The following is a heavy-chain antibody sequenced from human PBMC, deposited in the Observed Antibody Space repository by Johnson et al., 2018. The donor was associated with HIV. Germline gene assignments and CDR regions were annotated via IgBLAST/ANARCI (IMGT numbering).Heavy chain of an antibody. CDR2: ISYDGSNK. D-gene: IGHD1-26*01. CDR1: GFTFSSYA. CDR3: ARVPEGAPPLGAFDL. Sequence: QVQLVESGGGVVQPGRSLRLSCAASGFTFSSYAMHWVRQAPGKGLEWVAVISYDGSNKYYADSVKGRFTISRDNSKNTLYLQMNSLTAEDTAVYYCARVPEGAPPLGAFDLWGQGTMVTISS. J-gene: IGHJ3*01. V-gene: IGHV3-30-3*01.